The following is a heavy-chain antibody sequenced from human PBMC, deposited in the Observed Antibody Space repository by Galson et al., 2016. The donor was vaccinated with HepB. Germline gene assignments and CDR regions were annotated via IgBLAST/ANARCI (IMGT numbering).Heavy chain of an antibody. V-gene: IGHV3-9*01. J-gene: IGHJ5*02. CDR1: GFFFDDYA. Sequence: SLRLSCAASGFFFDDYAMYWVRQAPGKGLEWVSGISWNSGSIGYADSVKGRFTISRDNAKSSLYLQMNSLRTEDTALYYCAKQYSYDSSGTGFDPWGQGTLVTVSS. D-gene: IGHD3-22*01. CDR2: ISWNSGSI. CDR3: AKQYSYDSSGTGFDP.